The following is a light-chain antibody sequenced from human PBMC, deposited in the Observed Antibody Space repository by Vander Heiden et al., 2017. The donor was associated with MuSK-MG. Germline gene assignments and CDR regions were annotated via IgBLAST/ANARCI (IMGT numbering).Light chain of an antibody. CDR3: QQGDSAPLT. CDR1: QSISTH. Sequence: DIQMTQSPSSLSASVGGRVTITCRASQSISTHLNWYQQKPGKAPKLLIYAASSLQSGVPSRFSGDGSGTEFTLTISSLQPEDFAAYYCQQGDSAPLTFGGGTKVEVK. CDR2: AAS. V-gene: IGKV1-39*01. J-gene: IGKJ4*01.